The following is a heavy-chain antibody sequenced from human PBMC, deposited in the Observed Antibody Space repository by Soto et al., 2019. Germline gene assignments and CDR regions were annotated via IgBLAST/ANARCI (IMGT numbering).Heavy chain of an antibody. CDR3: ARDLYCSGGSCYPDTDYYGMDV. Sequence: QVQLVQSGAEVKKPGSSVKVSCKASGGTLSSYAISWVRQAPGQGLEWMGGIIPIFGTANYAQKFQGRVTVTSDGATGTSYMGRSGLRSEDTAVYYCARDLYCSGGSCYPDTDYYGMDVWGQGPTVTVSS. CDR1: GGTLSSYA. CDR2: IIPIFGTA. V-gene: IGHV1-69*05. D-gene: IGHD2-15*01. J-gene: IGHJ6*02.